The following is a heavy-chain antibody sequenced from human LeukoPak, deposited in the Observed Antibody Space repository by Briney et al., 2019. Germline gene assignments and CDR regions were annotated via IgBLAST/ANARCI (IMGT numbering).Heavy chain of an antibody. CDR2: IYSGGST. J-gene: IGHJ5*02. D-gene: IGHD3-16*01. Sequence: GGSLRLSCAASGFTVSSNYMSWVRQAPGKGLEWVSVIYSGGSTYYADSVMGRFTISRDNSKNTLYLQMNSLRAEDTAVYYCARVQAGALGGTERFDPWGQGTLVTVSS. CDR1: GFTVSSNY. V-gene: IGHV3-66*01. CDR3: ARVQAGALGGTERFDP.